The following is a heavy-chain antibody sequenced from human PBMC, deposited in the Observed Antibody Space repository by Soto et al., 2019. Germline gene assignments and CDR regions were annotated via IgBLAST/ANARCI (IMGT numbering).Heavy chain of an antibody. CDR1: GGSISSSSSY. CDR3: PRQPRGAATLTRVINGSDP. D-gene: IGHD4-17*01. V-gene: IGHV4-39*01. Sequence: QLQLQQSGPGLVKPSEPLSLTCTVSGGSISSSSSYWGWIRQPPGKGLEWIGYISDSGSTNYNPSHKSRVTISVDTSKHQFSLRLNCVTAADPAVDNCPRQPRGAATLTRVINGSDPCGQAARVTVSA. CDR2: ISDSGST. J-gene: IGHJ5*02.